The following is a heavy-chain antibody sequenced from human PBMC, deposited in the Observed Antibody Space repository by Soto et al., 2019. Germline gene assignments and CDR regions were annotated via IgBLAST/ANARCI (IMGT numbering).Heavy chain of an antibody. J-gene: IGHJ6*02. CDR2: VIPIFGTP. V-gene: IGHV1-69*01. CDR1: GGTFSTYA. CDR3: ARSQGGSSSLDIYYYYYYGMDV. D-gene: IGHD2-15*01. Sequence: QVQLVQSGAEVKKPGSSVKVSCKAPGGTFSTYAISWVRQAPGQGLEWMGGVIPIFGTPKYALKFQGRVTITADESTSTGYMELRSLRSEDTAVYYCARSQGGSSSLDIYYYYYYGMDVWGQGTTVTVSS.